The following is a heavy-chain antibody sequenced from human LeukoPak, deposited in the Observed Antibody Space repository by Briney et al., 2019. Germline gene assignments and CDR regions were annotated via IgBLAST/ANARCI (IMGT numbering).Heavy chain of an antibody. Sequence: SETLSLTCTVSGGSISSSSYYWGWIRQPPGKGLEWIGSIYYSGSTNYSPSLKSRVTISIDKSKNQFSLKLTSVTAADTAVYYCAREGVSGAYSSFLYYFDYWGQGTLVTVSS. J-gene: IGHJ4*02. CDR2: IYYSGST. V-gene: IGHV4-39*07. CDR3: AREGVSGAYSSFLYYFDY. CDR1: GGSISSSSYY. D-gene: IGHD6-6*01.